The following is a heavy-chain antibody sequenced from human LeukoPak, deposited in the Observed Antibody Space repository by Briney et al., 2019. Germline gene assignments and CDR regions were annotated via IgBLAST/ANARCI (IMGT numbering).Heavy chain of an antibody. Sequence: GGSLRLSCAASGFTFSNAWMSWVRQAPGKGLEWVGRIKSKTDGGTTDYAAPVKGRFTISRDDSKNTLYLQMNSLKTEDTAVYYCTTETEELAYCGGDCYRTRVTSDYWGQGTLVTVPS. CDR2: IKSKTDGGTT. J-gene: IGHJ4*02. V-gene: IGHV3-15*01. CDR1: GFTFSNAW. CDR3: TTETEELAYCGGDCYRTRVTSDY. D-gene: IGHD2-21*02.